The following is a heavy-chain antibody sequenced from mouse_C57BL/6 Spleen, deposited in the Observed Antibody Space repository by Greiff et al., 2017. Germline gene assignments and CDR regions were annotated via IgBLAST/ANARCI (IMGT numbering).Heavy chain of an antibody. V-gene: IGHV1-4*01. CDR1: GYTFTSYT. CDR2: INPSSGYT. CDR3: ARGGTGTGDY. D-gene: IGHD4-1*01. J-gene: IGHJ2*01. Sequence: VQRVESGAELARPGASVKMSCKASGYTFTSYTMHWVKQRPGQGLEWIGYINPSSGYTKYNQKFKDKATLTADKSSSTAYMQLSSLTSEDSAVYYCARGGTGTGDYWGQGTTLTVSS.